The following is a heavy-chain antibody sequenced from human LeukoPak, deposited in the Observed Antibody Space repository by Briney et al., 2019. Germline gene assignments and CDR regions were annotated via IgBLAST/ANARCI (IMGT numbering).Heavy chain of an antibody. D-gene: IGHD6-13*01. J-gene: IGHJ6*02. CDR2: INAGNGDT. V-gene: IGHV1-3*01. Sequence: ASVKVSCKASGYSFSTYAINWVRQAPGQRLEWMGWINAGNGDTRYSQKFQGRVTITRDTSASTAYMELSGLRFEDTAIYYCASPYPGIAAAANSYFYGMDVWGQGTTVTVSS. CDR3: ASPYPGIAAAANSYFYGMDV. CDR1: GYSFSTYA.